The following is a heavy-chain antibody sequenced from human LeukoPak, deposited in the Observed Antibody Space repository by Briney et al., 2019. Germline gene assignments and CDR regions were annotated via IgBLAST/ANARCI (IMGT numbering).Heavy chain of an antibody. D-gene: IGHD5-24*01. J-gene: IGHJ4*02. Sequence: PSETLSLTCTVSGGSISSSSYYWGWIRQPPGKGLEWIGSIYYSGSTYYNPSLKSRVTISVDTSKNQFSLKLSSVTAADTAVYYCAREGEMATENWGQGTLVTVSS. CDR3: AREGEMATEN. CDR2: IYYSGST. V-gene: IGHV4-39*07. CDR1: GGSISSSSYY.